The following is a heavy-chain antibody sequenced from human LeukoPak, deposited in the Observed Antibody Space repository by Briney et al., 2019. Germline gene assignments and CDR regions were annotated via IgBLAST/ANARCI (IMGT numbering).Heavy chain of an antibody. Sequence: SETLSLTCTVSGDSINDHYWSWIRQPPGEGLEWIGYIYSSVSTNYNPSLKSRVTISVDTSKNQFSLKLSSVTAADTAVYYCARDSMLRYFDWLPNYYYGMDVWGQGTMVTVSS. J-gene: IGHJ6*02. CDR1: GDSINDHY. CDR3: ARDSMLRYFDWLPNYYYGMDV. D-gene: IGHD3-9*01. CDR2: IYSSVST. V-gene: IGHV4-59*11.